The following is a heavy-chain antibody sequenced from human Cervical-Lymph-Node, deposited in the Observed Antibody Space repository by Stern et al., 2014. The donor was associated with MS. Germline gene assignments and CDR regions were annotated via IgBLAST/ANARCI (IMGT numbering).Heavy chain of an antibody. J-gene: IGHJ6*02. CDR1: GGSISSGSHY. V-gene: IGHV4-31*03. CDR2: IYYSGST. Sequence: VQLVESGPGLVKPSQTLSLTCTVSGGSISSGSHYWNWIRLHPEKGLGWIGNIYYSGSTHYSPALKGRLAMSVDTSKNQFSLRLNSVTAADTAVYYCARDRYVGLTGGMDVWGPGITVAVSS. D-gene: IGHD3-16*02. CDR3: ARDRYVGLTGGMDV.